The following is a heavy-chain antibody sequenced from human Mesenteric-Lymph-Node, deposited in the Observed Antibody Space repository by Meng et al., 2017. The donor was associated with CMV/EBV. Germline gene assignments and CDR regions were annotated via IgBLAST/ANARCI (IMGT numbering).Heavy chain of an antibody. CDR2: IKQDGSEK. D-gene: IGHD1-26*01. CDR3: AGNLGSYYDR. J-gene: IGHJ4*02. Sequence: GESLKISCAASGFTFSSYWMSWVRQAPGKGLEWVANIKQDGSEKYYVDSVKGRFTISRDNAKNSLYLQMSSLRAEDTAVYYCAGNLGSYYDRWGQGTLVTVSS. V-gene: IGHV3-7*01. CDR1: GFTFSSYW.